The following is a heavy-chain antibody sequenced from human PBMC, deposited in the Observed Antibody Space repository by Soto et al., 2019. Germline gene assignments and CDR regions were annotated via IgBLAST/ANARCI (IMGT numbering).Heavy chain of an antibody. V-gene: IGHV3-66*01. Sequence: EVQLVESGGGLVQPGGSLRLSCAASGFTVSSNYMSWVRQAPGKGLEWVSIIYGGGRTNYADSVKGRFTVSRDNYKNTLYLQMNSLRAGDTAMDYCCGPSTVTINWFFDLWGRGTLVTVSS. D-gene: IGHD4-17*01. CDR2: IYGGGRT. CDR3: CGPSTVTINWFFDL. J-gene: IGHJ2*01. CDR1: GFTVSSNY.